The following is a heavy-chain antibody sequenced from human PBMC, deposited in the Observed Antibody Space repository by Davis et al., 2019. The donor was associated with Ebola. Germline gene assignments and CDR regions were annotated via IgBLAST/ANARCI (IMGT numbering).Heavy chain of an antibody. V-gene: IGHV3-48*02. Sequence: GESLKISCAASGFDFNRYGLYWFRQAPGKGLEWISYIGAGGDHINYADSVRGRFTISRDNAKDSLSLLMDGLRDDDTAVYYCARRIILSSRGGVDVWGQGTTVTVSS. J-gene: IGHJ6*02. CDR1: GFDFNRYG. CDR3: ARRIILSSRGGVDV. CDR2: IGAGGDHI. D-gene: IGHD2-2*01.